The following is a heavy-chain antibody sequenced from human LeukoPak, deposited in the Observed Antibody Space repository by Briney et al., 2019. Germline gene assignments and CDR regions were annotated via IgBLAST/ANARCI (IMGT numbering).Heavy chain of an antibody. CDR2: ITGSGGTT. Sequence: PGGSLRLSCAASGFTFSGYAMSWVRQAPGKGLGWVSTITGSGGTTYYADSVKGRFTISRDNSKNTLYLQMNSLRAEDTAVYYCAKGRGYCSGGSCYSGFDYWGQGTLVTVSS. J-gene: IGHJ4*02. CDR1: GFTFSGYA. D-gene: IGHD2-15*01. V-gene: IGHV3-23*01. CDR3: AKGRGYCSGGSCYSGFDY.